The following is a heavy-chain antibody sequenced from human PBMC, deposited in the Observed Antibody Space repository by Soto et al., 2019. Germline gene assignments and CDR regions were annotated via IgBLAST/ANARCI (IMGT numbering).Heavy chain of an antibody. CDR1: GFTFSQAW. Sequence: KAGGSLRLSCAASGFTFSQAWMSWVRQAPGKGLEWVGRIKSKTDGGTTDYAAPVKGRLTISRDDSKNTLYLQMNSLKTEDTAGYYCPTEGPGYSNGYLDYWGQGALVTVSS. J-gene: IGHJ4*02. CDR2: IKSKTDGGTT. V-gene: IGHV3-15*01. CDR3: PTEGPGYSNGYLDY. D-gene: IGHD5-18*01.